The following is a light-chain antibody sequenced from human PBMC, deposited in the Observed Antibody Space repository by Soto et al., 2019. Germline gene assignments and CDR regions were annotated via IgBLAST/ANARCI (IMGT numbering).Light chain of an antibody. CDR2: EVS. Sequence: QSGLTLLASVSGSPGQSITISCTGSSSDVGGYNYVSWYQQHPGKAPKLMIYEVSNRPSGVSNRFSGSKSGNTASLTISGLQAEDEADYYCSSYTSSSTQVFGTGTKVTVL. CDR1: SSDVGGYNY. J-gene: IGLJ1*01. CDR3: SSYTSSSTQV. V-gene: IGLV2-14*01.